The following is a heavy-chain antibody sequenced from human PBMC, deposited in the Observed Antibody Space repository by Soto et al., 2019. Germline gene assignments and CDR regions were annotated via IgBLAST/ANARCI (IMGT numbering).Heavy chain of an antibody. CDR1: GGTFSSYA. D-gene: IGHD2-2*02. J-gene: IGHJ5*02. Sequence: GASVKVSCKASGGTFSSYAISWVRQAPGQGLEWMGGIIPIFGTANYAQKFQGRVTITADESTSTAYMELSSLRSEDTAVYYCAKRRGCSSTSCHTNWFDPWGQGTLVTVSS. CDR3: AKRRGCSSTSCHTNWFDP. V-gene: IGHV1-69*13. CDR2: IIPIFGTA.